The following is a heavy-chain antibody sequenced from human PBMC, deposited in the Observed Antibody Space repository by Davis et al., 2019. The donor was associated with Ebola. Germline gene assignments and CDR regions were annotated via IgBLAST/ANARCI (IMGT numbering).Heavy chain of an antibody. V-gene: IGHV3-74*01. J-gene: IGHJ6*02. CDR1: GFTFSSYW. CDR3: AKVGYCSSTSCFYYYYYGMDV. D-gene: IGHD2-2*01. Sequence: GESLKISCAASGFTFSSYWMHWVRQAPGKGLVWVSRINSDGSSTSYADSVKGRFTISRDNAKNTLYLQMNSLRAEDTAVYYCAKVGYCSSTSCFYYYYYGMDVWGQGTTVTVSS. CDR2: INSDGSST.